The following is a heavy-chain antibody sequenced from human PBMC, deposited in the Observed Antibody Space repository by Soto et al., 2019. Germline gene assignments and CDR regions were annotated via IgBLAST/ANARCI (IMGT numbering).Heavy chain of an antibody. V-gene: IGHV1-8*01. J-gene: IGHJ4*02. Sequence: ASVKVSCKASGYTFISDDISWVRQATGQGLEWMGWMNPHSGNTGYAQKFQGRVTMTRNTSISTAYMELSSLRTDDTAMYYCGRVDGKQLVPDYWGEGTLVTVSS. CDR3: GRVDGKQLVPDY. D-gene: IGHD6-6*01. CDR1: GYTFISDD. CDR2: MNPHSGNT.